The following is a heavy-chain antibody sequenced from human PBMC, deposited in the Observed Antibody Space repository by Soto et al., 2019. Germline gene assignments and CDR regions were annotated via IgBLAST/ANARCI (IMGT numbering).Heavy chain of an antibody. CDR1: GFTFSSYA. D-gene: IGHD6-19*01. Sequence: GGSLRLSCAASGFTFSSYAMSWVRQAPGKGLEWVSAISGSGGSTYYADSVKGRFTISRDNSKNTLYLQMNSLRAEDTAVYYCAKEASQWLVSHTTFDYWGQGTLVTVSS. J-gene: IGHJ4*02. V-gene: IGHV3-23*01. CDR3: AKEASQWLVSHTTFDY. CDR2: ISGSGGST.